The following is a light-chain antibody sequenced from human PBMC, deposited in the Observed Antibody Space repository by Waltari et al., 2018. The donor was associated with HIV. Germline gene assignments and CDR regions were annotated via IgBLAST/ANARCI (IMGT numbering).Light chain of an antibody. CDR1: SLRSYY. J-gene: IGLJ2*01. CDR3: NSRDSSGNHVI. Sequence: VALGQTVRITCQGDSLRSYYASWYQQKPGQAPVLVIYGKNNRPSGIPDRFSGSISGNSASLTITGAQAEDEADYYCNSRDSSGNHVIFGGGTKLTVL. CDR2: GKN. V-gene: IGLV3-19*01.